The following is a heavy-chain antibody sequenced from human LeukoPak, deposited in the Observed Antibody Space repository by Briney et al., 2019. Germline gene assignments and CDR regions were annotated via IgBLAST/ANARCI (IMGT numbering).Heavy chain of an antibody. Sequence: GGSLRLSCAASGFTFSSYSMNWVRQAPGKGLEWVSSISSSSSYIYYADLVKGRFTISRDNAKNSLYLQMNSLRAEDTAVYYCATDTDGIAAAGTFYWGQGTLVTVSS. J-gene: IGHJ4*02. D-gene: IGHD6-13*01. V-gene: IGHV3-21*01. CDR2: ISSSSSYI. CDR1: GFTFSSYS. CDR3: ATDTDGIAAAGTFY.